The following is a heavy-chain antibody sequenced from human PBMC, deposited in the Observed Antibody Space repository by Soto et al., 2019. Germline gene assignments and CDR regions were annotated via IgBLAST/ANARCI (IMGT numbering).Heavy chain of an antibody. D-gene: IGHD5-12*01. CDR2: IIPIFGTA. V-gene: IGHV1-69*01. CDR1: GGTFSSYA. J-gene: IGHJ5*02. Sequence: QVQLVQSGAEVQKPGSSVKVSCKASGGTFSSYAISWVRQAPGQGLEWMGGIIPIFGTANYAQKFQGRVTIASDESTSIAYMELSSLSSEDTAVYYCARDTSGYDFRWFDPWGHGNLVTVSS. CDR3: ARDTSGYDFRWFDP.